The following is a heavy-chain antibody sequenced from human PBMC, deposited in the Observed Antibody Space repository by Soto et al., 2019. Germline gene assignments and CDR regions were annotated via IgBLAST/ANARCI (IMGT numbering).Heavy chain of an antibody. CDR3: ARDSGAKTGTYYFDY. CDR1: GGTFSSYA. J-gene: IGHJ4*02. CDR2: IIPIFGTA. V-gene: IGHV1-69*13. Sequence: SVKVSCKASGGTFSSYAISWVRQAPGQGLEWVGGIIPIFGTANYAQKFQGRVTITADESTSTAYMELSSLRSEDTAVYYCARDSGAKTGTYYFDYWGQGTLVTVSS.